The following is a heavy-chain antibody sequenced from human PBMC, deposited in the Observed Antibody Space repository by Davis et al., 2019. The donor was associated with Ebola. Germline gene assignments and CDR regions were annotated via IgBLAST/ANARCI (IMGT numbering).Heavy chain of an antibody. J-gene: IGHJ5*02. CDR1: GHTFSSYG. Sequence: SCKGSGHTFSSYGMHWVRQAPGKGLEWVAVIWYDGSNKYYADSVKGRFTISRDNAKNSLYLQMDSLRAEDTAVYYCARLVATKISSGWTTDWFDPWGQGTLVTVSS. CDR3: ARLVATKISSGWTTDWFDP. CDR2: IWYDGSNK. V-gene: IGHV3-33*08. D-gene: IGHD6-19*01.